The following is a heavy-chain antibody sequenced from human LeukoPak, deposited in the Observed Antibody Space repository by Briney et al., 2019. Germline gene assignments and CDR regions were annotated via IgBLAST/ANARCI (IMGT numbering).Heavy chain of an antibody. Sequence: ASVKVSCKASGYTFTSYDINWVRQATGQGLEWMGWMNPNSGNTGYAQKFQGRVTMTRNTSISTAYMELSSLRSEDTAVYYCARVTYYDFWSGYYKGPYYFDYWGQGTLVTVSS. CDR2: MNPNSGNT. V-gene: IGHV1-8*01. CDR1: GYTFTSYD. CDR3: ARVTYYDFWSGYYKGPYYFDY. J-gene: IGHJ4*02. D-gene: IGHD3-3*01.